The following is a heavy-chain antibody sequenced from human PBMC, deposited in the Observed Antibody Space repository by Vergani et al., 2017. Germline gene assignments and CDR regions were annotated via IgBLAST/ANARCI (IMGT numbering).Heavy chain of an antibody. CDR1: GIPFTSQT. J-gene: IGHJ4*02. CDR3: ARNLRINMVRGAPPLGD. V-gene: IGHV1-18*01. Sequence: QVQLVQSGDEVKKPGASVKVSCQSSGIPFTSQTFSWLRQAPGQGLEWLGWISAFNGNTVSAQRLQGRVTLTRDTSTSTTYVEVRGLRSDDTAVYYCARNLRINMVRGAPPLGDWGQGTLVTVSS. D-gene: IGHD3-10*01. CDR2: ISAFNGNT.